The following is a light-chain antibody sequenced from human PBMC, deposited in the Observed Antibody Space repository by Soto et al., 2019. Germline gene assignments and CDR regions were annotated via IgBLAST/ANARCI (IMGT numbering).Light chain of an antibody. Sequence: EIVLTQSPATLSLSPGERATLSCRASQSVSSYLAWFQQKPGQAPRLLIYDASNRATGIPARFSGSGSGTEFTLTISSLEPEDSAVYYCQHYNSYSEAFGQGTKVELK. CDR2: DAS. V-gene: IGKV3-11*01. CDR1: QSVSSY. J-gene: IGKJ1*01. CDR3: QHYNSYSEA.